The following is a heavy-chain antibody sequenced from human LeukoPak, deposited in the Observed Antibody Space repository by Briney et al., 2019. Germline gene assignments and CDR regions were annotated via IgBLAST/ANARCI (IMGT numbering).Heavy chain of an antibody. CDR1: DGSISSYY. Sequence: SETLSLTCTVSDGSISSYYWSWIRQPPGKGLEWIGYIYYSGSTNYNPSLKSRVTISVDTSKNQFSLKLSSVTAADTAVYYCARESYCSGGSCYEEGAFDIWGQGTMVTVSS. CDR2: IYYSGST. D-gene: IGHD2-15*01. CDR3: ARESYCSGGSCYEEGAFDI. J-gene: IGHJ3*02. V-gene: IGHV4-59*01.